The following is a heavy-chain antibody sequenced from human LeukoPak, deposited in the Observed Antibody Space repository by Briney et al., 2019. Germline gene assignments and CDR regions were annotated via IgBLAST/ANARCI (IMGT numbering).Heavy chain of an antibody. V-gene: IGHV3-48*04. CDR3: AREPWRVIIAFDI. D-gene: IGHD2-21*01. J-gene: IGHJ3*02. CDR1: GFTFSSYS. Sequence: GGSLRLSCAASGFTFSSYSMNWVRQAPGKGLEWVSYISSSSSTIYYADSVKGRFTISRDNAKNSLYLQMNSLRAEDTAVYYCAREPWRVIIAFDIWGQGTMVTVSS. CDR2: ISSSSSTI.